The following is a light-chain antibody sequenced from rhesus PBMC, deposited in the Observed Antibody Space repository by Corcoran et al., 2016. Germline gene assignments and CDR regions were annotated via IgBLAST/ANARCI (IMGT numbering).Light chain of an antibody. J-gene: IGKJ3*01. V-gene: IGKV1-32*01. CDR1: QDINRY. CDR2: YTD. Sequence: DIQMTQSPSSLSASVGDRVTITRRASQDINRYLHWYQQKPGKAPKVLISYTDRWESGVPSRFIGSGSGTAFTLTITSLQPDDFATYFCQQYKTLPFTFGPGTNLDIQ. CDR3: QQYKTLPFT.